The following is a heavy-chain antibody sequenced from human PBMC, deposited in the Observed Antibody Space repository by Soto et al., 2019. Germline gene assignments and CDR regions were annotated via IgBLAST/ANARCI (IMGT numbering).Heavy chain of an antibody. CDR1: GFTFSSYA. D-gene: IGHD2-2*01. V-gene: IGHV3-30-3*01. CDR3: ARWHCSSTSCYFYYYGMDV. Sequence: GGSLRLSCAASGFTFSSYAMHWVRQAPGKGLEWVAVISYDGSNKYYADSVKGRFTISRDNSKNTLYLQMNSLRAEDTAVYYCARWHCSSTSCYFYYYGMDVWGQGTTVTVSS. CDR2: ISYDGSNK. J-gene: IGHJ6*02.